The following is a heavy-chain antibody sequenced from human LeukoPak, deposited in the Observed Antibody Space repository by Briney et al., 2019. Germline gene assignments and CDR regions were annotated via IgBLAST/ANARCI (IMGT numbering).Heavy chain of an antibody. J-gene: IGHJ4*02. D-gene: IGHD1-1*01. CDR3: ARSGREATEIDY. V-gene: IGHV3-21*06. CDR1: GFTFDGYA. CDR2: INGRGTYI. Sequence: GGSLRLSCAASGFTFDGYAMHWVRQAPGKGLEWLSYINGRGTYIDYAESLKGRITISRDNAQNSLYLQMNSLRVEDTAVYYCARSGREATEIDYWGQGTLVTVSS.